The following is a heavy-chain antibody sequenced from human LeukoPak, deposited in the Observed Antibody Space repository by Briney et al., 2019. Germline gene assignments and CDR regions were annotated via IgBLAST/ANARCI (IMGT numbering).Heavy chain of an antibody. V-gene: IGHV4-4*07. J-gene: IGHJ4*02. CDR3: AGEPHLHGIDF. CDR2: IYFTGDT. D-gene: IGHD1-14*01. Sequence: SETLSLTCTVSGGSITNYYWNWIRQPAGKGLKWIMRIYFTGDTNYNPSLKSRVTMSLDTSKNQFSLILISVTAADTAIYYCAGEPHLHGIDFWGQGTLVTVSS. CDR1: GGSITNYY.